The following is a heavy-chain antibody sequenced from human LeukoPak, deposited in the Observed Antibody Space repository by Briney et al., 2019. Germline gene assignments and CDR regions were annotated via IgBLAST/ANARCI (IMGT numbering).Heavy chain of an antibody. D-gene: IGHD6-6*01. Sequence: GGSLRLSCAASGFTFSSYAMSWVRQAPGKGLEWVSAISGSGGSTYYADSVKGRFTISRDNSKNTLYLQMNSLRAEDTAVYYCAKVIGSFEQLAIGYFQHWGQGTLVTVSS. CDR1: GFTFSSYA. CDR3: AKVIGSFEQLAIGYFQH. V-gene: IGHV3-23*01. CDR2: ISGSGGST. J-gene: IGHJ1*01.